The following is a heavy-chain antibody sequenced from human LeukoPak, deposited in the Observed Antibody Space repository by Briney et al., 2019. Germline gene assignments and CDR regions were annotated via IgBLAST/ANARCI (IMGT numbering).Heavy chain of an antibody. CDR1: GFTFSCYS. Sequence: PGGSLILSCAAPGFTFSCYSMTCVRQAPGKGLERVSSISSSSSTIYYADSVNGRFTISRDNGNNSLYEQMKNLGAEDMAVYYCSRDRPYSGSPDYWGQGTLVTVSS. CDR3: SRDRPYSGSPDY. D-gene: IGHD1-26*01. CDR2: ISSSSSTI. J-gene: IGHJ4*02. V-gene: IGHV3-48*04.